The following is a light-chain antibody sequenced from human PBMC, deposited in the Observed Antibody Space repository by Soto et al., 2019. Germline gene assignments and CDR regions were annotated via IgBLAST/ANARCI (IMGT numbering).Light chain of an antibody. V-gene: IGKV3-11*01. CDR3: QQRSNWPWT. Sequence: DIVMTQSPDTLSSSPGERATLSCRASQSVTTYLAWYQQKPGQAPRLLIYDVSNRATGIPARFSGSGSGTDFTLTISSLEPEDVAIYYCQQRSNWPWTFGQGTKVEIK. CDR2: DVS. J-gene: IGKJ1*01. CDR1: QSVTTY.